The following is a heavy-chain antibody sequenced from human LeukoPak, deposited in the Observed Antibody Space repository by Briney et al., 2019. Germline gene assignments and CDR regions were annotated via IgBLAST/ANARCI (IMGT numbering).Heavy chain of an antibody. V-gene: IGHV3-23*01. J-gene: IGHJ4*02. D-gene: IGHD1-26*01. CDR3: AKDRHSGNYWDFDY. CDR2: ISGSGGST. Sequence: GGSLRLSCAASEFTFSTYAMSWVRQAPGRGLEWVSGISGSGGSTYYADSVKGRFTISSDNSKNTLYLQMNSLGADDTAVYYCAKDRHSGNYWDFDYWGQGTLVTVSS. CDR1: EFTFSTYA.